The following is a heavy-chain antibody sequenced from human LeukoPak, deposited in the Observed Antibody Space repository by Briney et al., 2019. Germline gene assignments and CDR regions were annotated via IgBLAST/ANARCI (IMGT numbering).Heavy chain of an antibody. CDR1: GVTLSFNV. V-gene: IGHV3-30*18. Sequence: PGGSLRLSCTASGVTLSFNVIHWVRQAPGKGLEWVSRVSHDGSSKQYLDSVKGRFTISRDNSKNTVYLQMDSLRAEDTAVYYCVQDKSNSWSFDNWGQGTLVTVSS. D-gene: IGHD2/OR15-2a*01. CDR2: VSHDGSSK. CDR3: VQDKSNSWSFDN. J-gene: IGHJ4*02.